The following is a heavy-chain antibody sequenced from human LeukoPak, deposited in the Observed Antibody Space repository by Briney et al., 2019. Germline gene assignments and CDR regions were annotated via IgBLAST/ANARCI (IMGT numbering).Heavy chain of an antibody. Sequence: SETLSLTCTVSGGSITSYYWNWIRQPPGKGLEWIGYISYSGITNYNPSLKSRVTISVDTSKNQFSLKLSSVTAADTAVYYCARDYGDPFDAFDIWGQGTMVTVSS. V-gene: IGHV4-59*01. CDR1: GGSITSYY. D-gene: IGHD4-17*01. CDR2: ISYSGIT. CDR3: ARDYGDPFDAFDI. J-gene: IGHJ3*02.